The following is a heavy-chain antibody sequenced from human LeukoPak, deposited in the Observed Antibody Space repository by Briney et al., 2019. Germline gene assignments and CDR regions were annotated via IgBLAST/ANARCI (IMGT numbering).Heavy chain of an antibody. Sequence: GGSLRLSCATSGFTVSSNYMSWVRQAPGKGLEWVSVIYDSGTTYSADSVKGRFLIFRDTSKNTVDLQMNSLRVEDTAVYYCAGRRSSGWYAYWGQGTLVTVSS. J-gene: IGHJ4*02. CDR1: GFTVSSNY. CDR3: AGRRSSGWYAY. CDR2: IYDSGTT. V-gene: IGHV3-53*01. D-gene: IGHD6-19*01.